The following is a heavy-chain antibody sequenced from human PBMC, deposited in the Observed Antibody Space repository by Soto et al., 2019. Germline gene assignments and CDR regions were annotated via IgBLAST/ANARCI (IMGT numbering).Heavy chain of an antibody. D-gene: IGHD4-4*01. CDR3: SFHSDSNSYSRLDF. CDR1: GGSFRNYV. Sequence: QVQLVQSGAEVKKPGSSVKVSCRASGGSFRNYVMSWVRQAPGQGLGWMGGIIPVFKTRTYAQKFQGRVTITSHDSTSTVSMEMSNLRSEDTAVYFCSFHSDSNSYSRLDFWCQGTLVTVSS. V-gene: IGHV1-69*01. CDR2: IIPVFKTR. J-gene: IGHJ4*02.